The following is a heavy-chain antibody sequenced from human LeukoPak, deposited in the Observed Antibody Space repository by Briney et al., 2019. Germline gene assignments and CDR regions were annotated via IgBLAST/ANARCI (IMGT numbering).Heavy chain of an antibody. J-gene: IGHJ4*02. CDR2: INPNSGST. CDR3: ARDGTGVYNLVQY. V-gene: IGHV1-2*02. D-gene: IGHD5-24*01. Sequence: ASVKVSCKASRYTFTGYYMHWVRQAAGQGLEWMGWINPNSGSTNYAQKFQGRVTMTRETSISAVYMELSRLRTDDTAVYYCARDGTGVYNLVQYWGQGTLVTVSS. CDR1: RYTFTGYY.